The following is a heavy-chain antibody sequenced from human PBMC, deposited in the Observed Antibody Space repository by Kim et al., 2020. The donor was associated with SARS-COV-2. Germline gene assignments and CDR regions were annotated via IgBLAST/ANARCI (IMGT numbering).Heavy chain of an antibody. CDR3: ATHTASRIGYYYYGMDV. CDR1: GGSISSSSYY. V-gene: IGHV4-39*01. Sequence: SETLSLTCTVSGGSISSSSYYWGWIRQPPGKGLEWIGSIYYSGSTYYNPSLKSRVTISVDTSKNQFSLKLSSVTAADTAVYYCATHTASRIGYYYYGMDVWGQGTTVTVSS. CDR2: IYYSGST. D-gene: IGHD6-25*01. J-gene: IGHJ6*02.